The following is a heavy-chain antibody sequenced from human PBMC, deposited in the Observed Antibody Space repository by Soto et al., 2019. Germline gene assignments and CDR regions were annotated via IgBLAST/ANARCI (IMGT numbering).Heavy chain of an antibody. D-gene: IGHD3-3*01. V-gene: IGHV3-7*01. Sequence: EVQLVESGGGLVQPGGSLRLSCAASGFTFSSYWMSWVRQAPGKGLEWVANIKQDGSEKYYVDSVKGRFTISRDNAKNSLYLQMNSLRAEDTAVYYCARVSFPWSGYYPKFDYWGQGTLVTVSS. J-gene: IGHJ4*02. CDR3: ARVSFPWSGYYPKFDY. CDR1: GFTFSSYW. CDR2: IKQDGSEK.